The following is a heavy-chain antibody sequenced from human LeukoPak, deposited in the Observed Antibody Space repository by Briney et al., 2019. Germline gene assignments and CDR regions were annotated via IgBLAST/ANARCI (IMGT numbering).Heavy chain of an antibody. CDR3: AKCCHSSGWYQSGDY. J-gene: IGHJ4*02. CDR2: ISGNGDST. CDR1: GFTFGSYA. V-gene: IGHV3-23*01. D-gene: IGHD6-13*01. Sequence: GGSLRLSCAASGFTFGSYALSWVRQAPGKGLEWVSAISGNGDSTYYAVSVRGRFTISRDNSKNTLFLQMNSLRAEDTAIYYCAKCCHSSGWYQSGDYWGQGTLVTVSS.